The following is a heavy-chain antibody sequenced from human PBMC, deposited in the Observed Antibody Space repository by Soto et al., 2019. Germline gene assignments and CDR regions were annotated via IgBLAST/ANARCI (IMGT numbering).Heavy chain of an antibody. CDR1: GFTFSSYA. D-gene: IGHD5-12*01. V-gene: IGHV3-30-3*01. CDR3: ARDYYRFNSGYGFSMDV. J-gene: IGHJ6*02. Sequence: QVQLVESGGGVVQPGRSLRLSCAASGFTFSSYAMHWVRQAPGKGLEWVAVISYDGSNKYYADSVKGRFTISRDNSKKTVYLQMKRLRAEDTAVYYCARDYYRFNSGYGFSMDVWGQGTTVTVSS. CDR2: ISYDGSNK.